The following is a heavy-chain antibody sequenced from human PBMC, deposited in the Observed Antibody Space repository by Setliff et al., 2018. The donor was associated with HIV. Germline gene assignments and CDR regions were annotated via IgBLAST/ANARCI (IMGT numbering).Heavy chain of an antibody. D-gene: IGHD3-3*01. Sequence: ASVKVSCKASGYTFSDYFIHWVRQAPGQGLEWMGWISAYNGNTHYAQRLQGRVTMTTDISTRTAYMEPRSLRSDDTAVYYCARQFLDWSNDYYSRYYMDVWGKGTTVTVSS. V-gene: IGHV1-18*04. CDR2: ISAYNGNT. J-gene: IGHJ6*03. CDR3: ARQFLDWSNDYYSRYYMDV. CDR1: GYTFSDYF.